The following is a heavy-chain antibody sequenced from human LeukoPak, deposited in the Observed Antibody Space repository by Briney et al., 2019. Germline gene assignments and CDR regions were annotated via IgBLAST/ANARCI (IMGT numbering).Heavy chain of an antibody. CDR3: ARSAEISGYWPKVVVDV. CDR1: GYTFNNYD. D-gene: IGHD3-22*01. Sequence: GASVKVSCKASGYTFNNYDMNWLRQAPGQGLEWMGWMKVSTGKTGYAQNFQGRVTLTSNTSISKAYMELSSLRSDARAVYFCARSAEISGYWPKVVVDVGGRGTTVIVSS. CDR2: MKVSTGKT. J-gene: IGHJ6*02. V-gene: IGHV1-8*01.